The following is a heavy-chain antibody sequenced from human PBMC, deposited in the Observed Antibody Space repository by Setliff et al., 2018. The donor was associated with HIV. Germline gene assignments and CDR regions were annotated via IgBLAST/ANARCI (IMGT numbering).Heavy chain of an antibody. CDR3: AAWGPRYSYAPYFFDS. CDR2: INHRGST. CDR1: NGSFSGYY. Sequence: PSETLSLTCAVYNGSFSGYYWTWIRQPPGKGLEWMWEINHRGSTNYSPSLKSRVTISVDASRNQFSLRLFSVTAADTAVYYCAAWGPRYSYAPYFFDSWGQGTLVTVSS. V-gene: IGHV4-34*01. J-gene: IGHJ4*02. D-gene: IGHD5-18*01.